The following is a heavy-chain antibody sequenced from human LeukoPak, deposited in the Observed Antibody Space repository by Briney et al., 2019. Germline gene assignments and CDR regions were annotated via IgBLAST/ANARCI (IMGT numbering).Heavy chain of an antibody. D-gene: IGHD6-13*01. CDR1: GGSISSGGYY. V-gene: IGHV4-31*03. CDR3: ARGHSSSWYYWFDP. J-gene: IGHJ5*02. CDR2: IYYSGST. Sequence: SETLSLTCTVSGGSISSGGYYWSWIRQHPGKGLEWIGYIYYSGSTYYNPSLKSRVTISVDTSKNQFSLKLSSVTAADTAVYYCARGHSSSWYYWFDPXGQGTLVTVSS.